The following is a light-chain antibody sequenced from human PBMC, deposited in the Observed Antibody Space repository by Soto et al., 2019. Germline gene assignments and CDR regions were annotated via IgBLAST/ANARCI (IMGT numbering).Light chain of an antibody. CDR3: CSYADSSTYVV. CDR2: EGS. CDR1: SSDVGSYNL. J-gene: IGLJ2*01. V-gene: IGLV2-23*01. Sequence: QSALTQPASVSGSPGQSITISCTGTSSDVGSYNLVSWYQQHPGKAPKLMIYEGSKRPSGVSNRFSGSKSGNTASLTISGLQAEDEADSYCCSYADSSTYVVFGGGTKLTVL.